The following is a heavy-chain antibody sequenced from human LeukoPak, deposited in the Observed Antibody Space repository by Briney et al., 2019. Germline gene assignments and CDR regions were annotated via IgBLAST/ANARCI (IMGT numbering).Heavy chain of an antibody. J-gene: IGHJ4*02. CDR3: ARHLHSSGPPRGV. D-gene: IGHD3-22*01. Sequence: GGSLRLSCAASGSTFSSYGMHWVRQAPSKGLEWVAFIRYDGSNKYYADSVKGRFTISRDNAKNSLYLQMNSLRAEDTAVYYCARHLHSSGPPRGVWGQGTLVTVSS. CDR1: GSTFSSYG. CDR2: IRYDGSNK. V-gene: IGHV3-30*02.